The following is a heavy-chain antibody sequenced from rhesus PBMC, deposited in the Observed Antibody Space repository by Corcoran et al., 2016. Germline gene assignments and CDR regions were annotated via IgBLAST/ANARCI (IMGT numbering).Heavy chain of an antibody. CDR2: ISGSGGST. J-gene: IGHJ4*01. CDR1: GGSISSNY. V-gene: IGHV4-173*01. Sequence: QLQLQESGPGLVKPSETLSLTCAVSGGSISSNYWRWIRQPPGKGLEWIGRISGSGGSTDSTPSLKSRVTSPTDTSNNQFSLKLSSVTAADTAGYYCARAWAAARFDYWGQGVLVTVSS. D-gene: IGHD6-31*01. CDR3: ARAWAAARFDY.